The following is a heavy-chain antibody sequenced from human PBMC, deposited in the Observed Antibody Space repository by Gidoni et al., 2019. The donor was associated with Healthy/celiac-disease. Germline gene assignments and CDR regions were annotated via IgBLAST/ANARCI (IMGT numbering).Heavy chain of an antibody. CDR2: ISYDGSNK. V-gene: IGHV3-30*18. J-gene: IGHJ5*02. Sequence: QVQLVESGGGVVQPGRSLRLSCAASGFTFSSYGMPWVRQAPGKGLEWVAVISYDGSNKYYADSVKGRFTISRDNSKNTLYLQMNSLRAEDTAVYYCAKDGASFYGDYSVLTWFDPWGQGTLVTVSS. CDR1: GFTFSSYG. CDR3: AKDGASFYGDYSVLTWFDP. D-gene: IGHD4-17*01.